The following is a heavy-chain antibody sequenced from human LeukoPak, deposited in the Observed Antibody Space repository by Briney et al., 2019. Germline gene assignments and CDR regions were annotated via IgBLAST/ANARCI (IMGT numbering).Heavy chain of an antibody. D-gene: IGHD3-22*01. V-gene: IGHV1-18*01. CDR2: ISAYNGNT. CDR1: GYTFTSYG. Sequence: ASVKVSCKASGYTFTSYGISWVRQAPGQGLEWMGWISAYNGNTNYAQKLQGRVTMTTDTSTSTAYMELRSLRSDDTAVYYCARAYYYDSSGLLGPFDIWGQGTMVTVSS. J-gene: IGHJ3*02. CDR3: ARAYYYDSSGLLGPFDI.